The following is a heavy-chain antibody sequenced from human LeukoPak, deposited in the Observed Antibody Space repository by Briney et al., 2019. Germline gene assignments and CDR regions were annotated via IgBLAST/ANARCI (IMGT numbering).Heavy chain of an antibody. D-gene: IGHD3-9*01. CDR1: GFTVSSNY. V-gene: IGHV3-66*01. CDR2: IYSGGST. CDR3: ARGLGQYFVGDFDY. Sequence: GGSLRLSCAASGFTVSSNYMSWVRQAPGKGLEWVSVIYSGGSTYYADSVKGRFTISRDNSKNTLYLQMNSLRAEDTAVYYCARGLGQYFVGDFDYWGQGTLVTVSS. J-gene: IGHJ4*02.